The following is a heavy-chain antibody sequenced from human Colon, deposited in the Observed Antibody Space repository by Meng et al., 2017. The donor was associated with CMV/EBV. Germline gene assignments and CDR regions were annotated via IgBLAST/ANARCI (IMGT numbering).Heavy chain of an antibody. CDR3: ARANPRLGYCSSTSCYCDLVYAFDI. J-gene: IGHJ3*02. Sequence: YMSLVRQAPGKVLAWVSVIYSCGSTYYADSVKGRFTISRDNSKNTLYLQMNSLRAEDTAVYYCARANPRLGYCSSTSCYCDLVYAFDIWGQGTMVTVSS. CDR2: IYSCGST. D-gene: IGHD2-2*01. V-gene: IGHV3-66*03. CDR1: Y.